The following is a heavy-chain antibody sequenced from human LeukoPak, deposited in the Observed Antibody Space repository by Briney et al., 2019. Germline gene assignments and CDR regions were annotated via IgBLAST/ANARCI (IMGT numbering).Heavy chain of an antibody. J-gene: IGHJ4*02. Sequence: GGSLRLSCAASGFTFSSYAMHWVRQAPGKGLEWVAVISYDGSNKYYADSVKGRFTISRDNSKNTLYLQVNSLRAEDTAVYYCARSSSGLPNFWGQGTLVTVSS. CDR2: ISYDGSNK. D-gene: IGHD6-19*01. CDR3: ARSSSGLPNF. V-gene: IGHV3-30-3*01. CDR1: GFTFSSYA.